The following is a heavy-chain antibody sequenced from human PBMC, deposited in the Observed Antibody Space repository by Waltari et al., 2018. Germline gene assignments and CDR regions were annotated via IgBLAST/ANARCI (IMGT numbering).Heavy chain of an antibody. J-gene: IGHJ4*02. V-gene: IGHV4-34*01. CDR2: INHSGST. D-gene: IGHD2-2*01. CDR3: ARLVYCSSTSCYEFDY. Sequence: QVQLQQWGAGLLKPSETLSLTCAVYGGSFSGYYWSWIRQPPGKGLEWIGAINHSGSTNYNPSLKRRVTISVDTSKNQFSLKLSSVTAADTAVYYCARLVYCSSTSCYEFDYWGQGTLVTVSS. CDR1: GGSFSGYY.